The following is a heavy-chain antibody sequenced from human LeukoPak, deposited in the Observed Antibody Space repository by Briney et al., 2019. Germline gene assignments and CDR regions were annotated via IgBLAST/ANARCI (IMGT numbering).Heavy chain of an antibody. D-gene: IGHD2/OR15-2a*01. J-gene: IGHJ3*02. CDR3: ARLYQAFDI. CDR2: INPNSGGT. V-gene: IGHV1-2*02. Sequence: ASVKVSCKASGGTFSSYAISWVRQAPGQGLEWMGWINPNSGGTNYAQKFQGRVTMTRDTSISTAYMELSRLRSDDTAVYYCARLYQAFDIWGQGTMVTVSS. CDR1: GGTFSSYA.